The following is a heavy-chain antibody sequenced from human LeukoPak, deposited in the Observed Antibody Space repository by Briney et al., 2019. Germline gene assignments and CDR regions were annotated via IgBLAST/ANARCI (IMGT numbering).Heavy chain of an antibody. CDR3: AKGSLGYCSSTSCYIGPAFDI. V-gene: IGHV3-23*01. J-gene: IGHJ3*02. CDR2: ISGSGGST. Sequence: PGGSLRLSCAASGFTFSSYAMSWVRQAPGKGLGWVSAISGSGGSTYYADSVKGRFTISRDNSKNTLYLQMNSLRAEDTAVYYCAKGSLGYCSSTSCYIGPAFDIWGQGTMVTVSS. CDR1: GFTFSSYA. D-gene: IGHD2-2*02.